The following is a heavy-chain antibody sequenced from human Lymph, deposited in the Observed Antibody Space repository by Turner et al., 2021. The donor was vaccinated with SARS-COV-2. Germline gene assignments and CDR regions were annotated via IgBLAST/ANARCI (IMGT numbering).Heavy chain of an antibody. CDR3: ARHGFSGWYGGGMDV. D-gene: IGHD6-19*01. Sequence: QVQLQESGPGLVRPSETLSLTCTVSGGSISSYYCSWIRQPPGKGLEWIGYIHYSGSTNYNLSLKSRVTISVDTSKNQFSLKLSSVTAADTAVYYCARHGFSGWYGGGMDVWGQGTTVTVSS. CDR1: GGSISSYY. J-gene: IGHJ6*02. CDR2: IHYSGST. V-gene: IGHV4-59*08.